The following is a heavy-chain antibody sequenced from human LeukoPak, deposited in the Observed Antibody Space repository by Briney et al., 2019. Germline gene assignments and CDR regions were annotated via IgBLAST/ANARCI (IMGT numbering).Heavy chain of an antibody. CDR2: IYHSGRT. CDR3: AREGDSNSVGWFDP. Sequence: SETLSLTCTVSGYSISSGYYWGWIRQPPGKGLEWIGNIYHSGRTYYNPSLKSRVTISVDTSKNQFSLKLSSVTAADTAVYYCAREGDSNSVGWFDPWGQGTLVTVSS. V-gene: IGHV4-38-2*02. D-gene: IGHD6-13*01. J-gene: IGHJ5*02. CDR1: GYSISSGYY.